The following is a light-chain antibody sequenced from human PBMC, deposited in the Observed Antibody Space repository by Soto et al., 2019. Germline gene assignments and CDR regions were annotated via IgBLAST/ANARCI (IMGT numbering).Light chain of an antibody. CDR2: AAS. CDR1: QGISSY. J-gene: IGKJ1*01. Sequence: AIRMTQSPSSLSASTGDRVTITCRASQGISSYSAWYQQKPGKAPKLLIYAASTLQSGVPSRFSGSGSGTDFTLTISCLQSEDFATYYCQQYYGYPPTFGQGTKV. V-gene: IGKV1-8*01. CDR3: QQYYGYPPT.